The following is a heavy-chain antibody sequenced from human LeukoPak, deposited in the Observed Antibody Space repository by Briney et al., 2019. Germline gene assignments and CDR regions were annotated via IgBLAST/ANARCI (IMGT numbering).Heavy chain of an antibody. CDR3: ARDRGMVRGKYNWFDY. CDR2: ISAYNGNT. CDR1: GYTVTSYG. Sequence: ASVKVSCKASGYTVTSYGISWVRQAPGQGLECMVWISAYNGNTNYAQKLQGRVTMTTDTSTSTAYMELRSLRSDDTAVYYCARDRGMVRGKYNWFDYWGQGTLVTVSS. J-gene: IGHJ5*01. V-gene: IGHV1-18*04. D-gene: IGHD3-10*01.